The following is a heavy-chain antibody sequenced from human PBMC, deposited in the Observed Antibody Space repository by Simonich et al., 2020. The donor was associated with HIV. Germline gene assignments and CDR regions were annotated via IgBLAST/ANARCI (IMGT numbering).Heavy chain of an antibody. CDR2: ISYDGSNK. V-gene: IGHV3-30*07. J-gene: IGHJ4*02. CDR1: GFTFSSYA. D-gene: IGHD3-16*01. CDR3: ASGGSISSVWADDY. Sequence: QVQLVESGGGVVQPGRSLRLSCAASGFTFSSYAMHWVRQAPGKGLEWVAVISYDGSNKYYADSVKGRFTISRDNSKKTLYLQMNSLRAEDTAVYYCASGGSISSVWADDYWGQGTLVTVSS.